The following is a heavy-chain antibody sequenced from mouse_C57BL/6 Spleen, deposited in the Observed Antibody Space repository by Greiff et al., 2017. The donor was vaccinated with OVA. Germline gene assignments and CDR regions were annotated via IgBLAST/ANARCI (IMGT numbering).Heavy chain of an antibody. D-gene: IGHD2-4*01. Sequence: VQLQQSGAEPVRPGASVKLSCTASGFNIKDDYMHWVKQRPEQGLEWIGWIDPENGDTEYASKFQGKATITADTSSNTAYLQLSSLTSEDTAVYYCTTLYDYDKAYWGQGTLVTVSA. CDR3: TTLYDYDKAY. J-gene: IGHJ3*01. CDR2: IDPENGDT. V-gene: IGHV14-4*01. CDR1: GFNIKDDY.